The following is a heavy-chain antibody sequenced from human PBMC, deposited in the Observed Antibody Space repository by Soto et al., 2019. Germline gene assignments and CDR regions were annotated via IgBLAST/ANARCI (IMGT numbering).Heavy chain of an antibody. CDR2: IYYSGST. V-gene: IGHV4-39*01. D-gene: IGHD1-26*01. Sequence: SETLSLTCTVSGGSIVSSSYCFFGIGQRPGKGLEWIGSIYYSGSTYYNPSLKSRVTISVDTSKNQFSLKLSSVTAADTAVYYCARLPGGATTGYFDYWGQGTLVTVSS. J-gene: IGHJ4*02. CDR3: ARLPGGATTGYFDY. CDR1: GGSIVSSSYC.